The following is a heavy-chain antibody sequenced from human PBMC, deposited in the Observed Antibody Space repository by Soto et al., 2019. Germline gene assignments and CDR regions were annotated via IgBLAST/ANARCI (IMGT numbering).Heavy chain of an antibody. V-gene: IGHV4-61*08. J-gene: IGHJ1*01. CDR3: ARSDYGDYRHQH. Sequence: QVQLQESGPGLVKPSETLSLTCTVSGDSVSSGAYYWSWIRQPPEKGLEWIGYIYYSGTTNYNPSLKSRVTIALDTSKHQFSLKLTSVTAADTAVYYCARSDYGDYRHQHWGQGTLVTVSS. CDR1: GDSVSSGAYY. CDR2: IYYSGTT. D-gene: IGHD4-17*01.